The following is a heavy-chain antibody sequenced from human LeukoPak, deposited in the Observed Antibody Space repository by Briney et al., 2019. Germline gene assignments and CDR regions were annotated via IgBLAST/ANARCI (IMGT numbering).Heavy chain of an antibody. Sequence: PGGSLRLSCAASGFTFSSYAMHWVRQAPGKGLEWVTVISYDGSNKYYADSVKGRFTISRDNSKNTLYLQMNSLRAEDTAVYYCAKGVRSSWPYYFDYWGQGTLVTVSS. CDR3: AKGVRSSWPYYFDY. CDR2: ISYDGSNK. J-gene: IGHJ4*02. CDR1: GFTFSSYA. V-gene: IGHV3-30*04. D-gene: IGHD6-13*01.